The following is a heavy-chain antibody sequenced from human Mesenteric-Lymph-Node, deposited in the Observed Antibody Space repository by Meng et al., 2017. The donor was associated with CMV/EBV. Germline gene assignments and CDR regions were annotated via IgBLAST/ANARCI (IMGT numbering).Heavy chain of an antibody. D-gene: IGHD6-13*01. CDR1: GGSLSGYY. CDR3: ARGTAAGGFNNWFDP. CDR2: INHSGST. Sequence: VYGGSLSGYYWSWIRQPPGKGLEWIGEINHSGSTNDNPSLASRVTISVDTSKNQFSLKVTSVTAADTAVYYCARGTAAGGFNNWFDPWGQGTLVTVSS. V-gene: IGHV4-34*01. J-gene: IGHJ5*02.